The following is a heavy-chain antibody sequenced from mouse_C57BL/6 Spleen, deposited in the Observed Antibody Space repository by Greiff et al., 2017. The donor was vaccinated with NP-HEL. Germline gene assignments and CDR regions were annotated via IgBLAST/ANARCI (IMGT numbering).Heavy chain of an antibody. CDR3: AREPYYPYAMDY. Sequence: EVMLVESGGDLVKPGGSLKLSCAASGFTFSSYGMSWVRQTPDKRLEWVATISSGGSYTYYPDSVKGRFTISRDNAKNTLYLQMSSLKSEDTAMYYCAREPYYPYAMDYWGQGTSVTVSS. CDR1: GFTFSSYG. V-gene: IGHV5-6*01. J-gene: IGHJ4*01. D-gene: IGHD1-1*01. CDR2: ISSGGSYT.